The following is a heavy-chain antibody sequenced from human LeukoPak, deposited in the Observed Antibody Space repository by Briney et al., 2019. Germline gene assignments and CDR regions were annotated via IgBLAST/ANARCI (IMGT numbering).Heavy chain of an antibody. Sequence: GGSLKISCKGSGSSFTSYWIGWVRQMPGKGLEWMGIIYPGGSDTRYSASFQGQVTISADKSNSTAYLQWSSLKASDTAMYYCARPLLGCSSTICYVNDAFDIWGQGTMVTVSS. J-gene: IGHJ3*02. CDR3: ARPLLGCSSTICYVNDAFDI. V-gene: IGHV5-51*01. CDR2: IYPGGSDT. D-gene: IGHD2-2*01. CDR1: GSSFTSYW.